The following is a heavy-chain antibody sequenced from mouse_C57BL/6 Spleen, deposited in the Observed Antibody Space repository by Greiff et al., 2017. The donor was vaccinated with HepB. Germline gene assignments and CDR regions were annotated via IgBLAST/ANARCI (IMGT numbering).Heavy chain of an antibody. Sequence: VQLQQSGPELVKPGASVKISCKASGYAFSSSWMNWVKQRPGKGLEWIGRIYPGDGDTNYNGKFKGKATLTADKSSSTAYMQLSSLTSEDSAVYFRARDPLTGGGGYFDVWGTGTTVTVSS. CDR3: ARDPLTGGGGYFDV. CDR2: IYPGDGDT. V-gene: IGHV1-82*01. D-gene: IGHD4-1*01. J-gene: IGHJ1*03. CDR1: GYAFSSSW.